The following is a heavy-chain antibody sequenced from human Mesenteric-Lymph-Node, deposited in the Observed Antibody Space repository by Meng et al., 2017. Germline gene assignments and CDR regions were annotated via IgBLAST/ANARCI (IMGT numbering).Heavy chain of an antibody. CDR2: IYYSGST. CDR1: GGSISSYY. V-gene: IGHV4-59*01. D-gene: IGHD3-3*01. Sequence: SETLSLTCTVSGGSISSYYWSWIRQPPGKGLEWIGYIYYSGSTNYNPSLKSRVTISVDTSKNQFSLNLRSVTAADTAVYYCAREVVWSGYFEYWGQGTLVTVSS. J-gene: IGHJ4*02. CDR3: AREVVWSGYFEY.